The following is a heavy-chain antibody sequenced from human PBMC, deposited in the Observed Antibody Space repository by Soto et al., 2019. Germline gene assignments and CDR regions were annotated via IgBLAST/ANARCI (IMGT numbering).Heavy chain of an antibody. V-gene: IGHV3-30*18. CDR1: GFTFSSYG. J-gene: IGHJ6*03. CDR2: ISYDGSNK. CDR3: AKDRGDYYYYMDV. Sequence: LRLSCAASGFTFSSYGMHWVRQAPGKGLEWVAVISYDGSNKYYADSVKGRFTISRDNSKNTLYLQMNSLRAEDTAVYYCAKDRGDYYYYMDVWGKGTTVTVSS.